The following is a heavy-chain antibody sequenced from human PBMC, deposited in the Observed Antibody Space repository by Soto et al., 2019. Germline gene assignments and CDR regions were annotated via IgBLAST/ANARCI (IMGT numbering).Heavy chain of an antibody. Sequence: QVQLVQSGAEVKKPGASVKVSCEASGHTFTSYGISWVRQAPGQGLEWMGWISTYKGNTNYAQKFQGRVTLTTDTFTSTAYMELRSLRSDDTAIXXXXXXXXXGVPPDSYXXXXXXVWGQ. CDR3: XXXXXXGVPPDSYXXXXXXV. J-gene: IGHJ3*01. D-gene: IGHD2-21*01. V-gene: IGHV1-18*02. CDR2: ISTYKGNT. CDR1: GHTFTSYG.